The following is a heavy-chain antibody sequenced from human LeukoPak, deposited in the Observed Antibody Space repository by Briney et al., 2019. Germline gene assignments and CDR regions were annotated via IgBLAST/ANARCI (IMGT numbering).Heavy chain of an antibody. CDR1: GFTISSNY. D-gene: IGHD3-22*01. CDR2: IYSGGGT. J-gene: IGHJ4*02. CDR3: ATYDSSGYFSY. V-gene: IGHV3-66*01. Sequence: GGSLRLFCAASGFTISSNYVSWVRQAPGKGLEWVSIIYSGGGTYYADSVKGRFTISRDNSKNTLYLQMNSLRAEDTAVYYCATYDSSGYFSYWGQGTLVTVSS.